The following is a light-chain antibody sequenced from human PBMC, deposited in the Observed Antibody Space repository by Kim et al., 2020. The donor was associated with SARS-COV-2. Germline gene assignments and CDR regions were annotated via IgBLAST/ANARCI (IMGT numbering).Light chain of an antibody. J-gene: IGKJ1*01. CDR1: QSVTSN. CDR3: QQYNDWWT. V-gene: IGKV3-15*01. CDR2: GAS. Sequence: CVSPGERATLSCRASQSVTSNLAWYQQKPGQAPRLLIYGASTRATGIPARFSGSGSGTEFTLTISSLQSEDFAVYYCQQYNDWWTFGQGTKVDIK.